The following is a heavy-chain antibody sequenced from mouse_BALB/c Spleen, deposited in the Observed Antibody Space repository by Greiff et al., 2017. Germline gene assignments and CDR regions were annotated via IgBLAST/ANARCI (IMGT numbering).Heavy chain of an antibody. V-gene: IGHV5-4*02. CDR1: GFTFSDYY. CDR3: AFYYGSSSFAY. J-gene: IGHJ3*01. D-gene: IGHD1-1*01. CDR2: ISDGGSYT. Sequence: EVHLVESGGGLVKPGGSLKLSCAASGFTFSDYYMYWVRQTPEKRLEWVATISDGGSYTYYPDSVKGRFTISRDNAKNNLYLQMSSLKSEDTAMYYCAFYYGSSSFAYWGQGTLVTVSA.